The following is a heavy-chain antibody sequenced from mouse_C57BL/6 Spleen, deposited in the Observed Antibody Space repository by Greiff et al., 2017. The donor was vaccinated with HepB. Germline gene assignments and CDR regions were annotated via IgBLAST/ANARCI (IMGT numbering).Heavy chain of an antibody. V-gene: IGHV5-9-1*02. CDR3: TRARGGNFYYAMDY. D-gene: IGHD2-1*01. CDR1: GFTFSSYA. CDR2: ISSGGDYI. J-gene: IGHJ4*01. Sequence: EVKLVESGEGLVKPGGSLKLSCAASGFTFSSYAMSWVRQTPEKRLEWVAYISSGGDYIYYADTVKGRFTISRDNARNTLYLQMSSLKSEDTAMYYWTRARGGNFYYAMDYWGQGTSVTVSS.